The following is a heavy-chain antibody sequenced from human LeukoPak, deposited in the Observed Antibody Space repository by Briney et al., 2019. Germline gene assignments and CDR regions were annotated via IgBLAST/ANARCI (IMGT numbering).Heavy chain of an antibody. CDR1: GFTFSSYA. CDR3: AKAEGPYYYGSGSYSCFGY. Sequence: GGSLRLSCAASGFTFSSYAMSWVRQAPGKGLEWVSAISGGGGSTYYADSVKGRFTISRGNSKNTLYLQMNSLRAEDTAVYYCAKAEGPYYYGSGSYSCFGYWGQGTLVTVSS. CDR2: ISGGGGST. V-gene: IGHV3-23*01. J-gene: IGHJ4*02. D-gene: IGHD3-10*01.